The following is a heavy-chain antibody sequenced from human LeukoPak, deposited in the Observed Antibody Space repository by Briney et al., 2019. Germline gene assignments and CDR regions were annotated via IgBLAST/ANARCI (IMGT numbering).Heavy chain of an antibody. J-gene: IGHJ2*01. CDR1: GFTFSSYG. CDR3: AKNRDRGVPTYYYDSSGSSHFDL. Sequence: GGSLRLSCAASGFTFSSYGMHWVRQAPGKGLEWVAVISYDGSNKYYADSVKRRFTISRDNSKNTLYLQMNSLRAEDTAVYYCAKNRDRGVPTYYYDSSGSSHFDLWGRGTLVTVSS. D-gene: IGHD3-22*01. CDR2: ISYDGSNK. V-gene: IGHV3-30*18.